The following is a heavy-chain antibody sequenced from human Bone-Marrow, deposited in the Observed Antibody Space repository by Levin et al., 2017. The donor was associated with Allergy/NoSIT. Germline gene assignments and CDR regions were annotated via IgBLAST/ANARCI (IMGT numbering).Heavy chain of an antibody. CDR2: ILYTGTT. V-gene: IGHV4-30-4*02. J-gene: IGHJ4*02. Sequence: PSETLSLTCSVSGDSISSGENYWSWIRQRPGKALEWIGYILYTGTTRSNPSLTSRATISVDTSKNQFSLTLTSVTAADTAVYYCARDSENSHWSYFDYWGQGTLVTVSS. D-gene: IGHD2-8*02. CDR3: ARDSENSHWSYFDY. CDR1: GDSISSGENY.